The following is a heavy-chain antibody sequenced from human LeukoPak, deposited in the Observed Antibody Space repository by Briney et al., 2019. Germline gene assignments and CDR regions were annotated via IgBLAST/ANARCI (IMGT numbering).Heavy chain of an antibody. J-gene: IGHJ4*02. CDR3: ARDYCGGDCYLDY. V-gene: IGHV4-4*02. Sequence: PSGTLSLTCAVSGGSITSSNWWSWVRQPPGKGLEWIGEIYHSGITNYNPSLKNRVTISVDKFKDQFSLKLSSVTAADTAVYYCARDYCGGDCYLDYWGQGTLVTVSS. D-gene: IGHD2-21*02. CDR1: GGSITSSNW. CDR2: IYHSGIT.